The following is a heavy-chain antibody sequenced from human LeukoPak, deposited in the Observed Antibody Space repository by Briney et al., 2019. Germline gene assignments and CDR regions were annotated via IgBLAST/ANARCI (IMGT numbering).Heavy chain of an antibody. CDR1: GFTFNNFV. CDR3: ARHSRGRWYVFDY. CDR2: ISGDGGGT. J-gene: IGHJ4*01. Sequence: GGSLRHSCAASGFTFNNFVMSWLRQAPGKGLEWVSSISGDGGGTYYDDSVKGRFTISRDNSNNTLYLQMNSLRAEDTAVYYCARHSRGRWYVFDYWGQGTLVTVSS. V-gene: IGHV3-23*01. D-gene: IGHD6-13*01.